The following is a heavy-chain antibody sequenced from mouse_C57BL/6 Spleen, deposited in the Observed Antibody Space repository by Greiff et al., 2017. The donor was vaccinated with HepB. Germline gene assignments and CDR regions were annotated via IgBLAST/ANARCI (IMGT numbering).Heavy chain of an antibody. V-gene: IGHV1-64*01. D-gene: IGHD2-2*01. CDR2: IHPNSGST. J-gene: IGHJ3*01. CDR1: GYTFTSYW. Sequence: QVQLQQSGAELVKPGASVKLSCKASGYTFTSYWMHWVKQRPGQGLEWIGMIHPNSGSTNYNEKFKSKATLTVDKSSSTAYMQLSSLTSEDSAVYSCARSHYGYDGAWFAYWGQGTLVTVSA. CDR3: ARSHYGYDGAWFAY.